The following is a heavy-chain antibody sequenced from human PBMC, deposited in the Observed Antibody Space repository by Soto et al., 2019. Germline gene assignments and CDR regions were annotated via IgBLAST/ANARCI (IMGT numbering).Heavy chain of an antibody. V-gene: IGHV3-53*02. CDR1: GFTVSSDH. D-gene: IGHD6-13*01. Sequence: EMQLVETGGGLMQPGGSLRLSCAASGFTVSSDHMSWGRQAPGKGLEWISVMYYGGTTYYADSVQGRFTISRDSSTNTLYLQMTDLRADDTAVYYCAREAAGFDLWGQGTMVTVSS. CDR2: MYYGGTT. J-gene: IGHJ3*01. CDR3: AREAAGFDL.